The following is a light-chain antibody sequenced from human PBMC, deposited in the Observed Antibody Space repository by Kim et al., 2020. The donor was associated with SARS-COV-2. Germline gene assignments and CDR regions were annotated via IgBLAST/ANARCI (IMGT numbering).Light chain of an antibody. CDR1: SNDVGCYNH. CDR3: SSYTSSSTRV. CDR2: DVS. V-gene: IGLV2-14*03. Sequence: GQSITISCTRTSNDVGCYNHVSWYQQHPGKAPTLMIYDVSNRPSGVSNRFSGSKSGNTASLTISGLQAEDEADYYCSSYTSSSTRVFGGGTQLTVL. J-gene: IGLJ3*02.